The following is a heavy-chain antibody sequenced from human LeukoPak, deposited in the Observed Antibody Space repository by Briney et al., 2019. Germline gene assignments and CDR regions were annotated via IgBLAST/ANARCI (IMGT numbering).Heavy chain of an antibody. V-gene: IGHV4-59*08. Sequence: PSETLSLTCTVSGGSISSYYWSWLRQPPGKGLEWIGYIYYSGSTNYNPSLKSRVTISVDTSKNQFSLKLSSVTAADTAVYYCARAPYCSGGSCYPLGYYFDYWGQGTLVTVSS. CDR2: IYYSGST. CDR1: GGSISSYY. D-gene: IGHD2-15*01. CDR3: ARAPYCSGGSCYPLGYYFDY. J-gene: IGHJ4*02.